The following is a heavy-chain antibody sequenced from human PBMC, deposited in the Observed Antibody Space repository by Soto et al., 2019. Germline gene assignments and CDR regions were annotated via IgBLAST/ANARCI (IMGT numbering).Heavy chain of an antibody. D-gene: IGHD5-12*01. V-gene: IGHV1-69*13. CDR2: IIPIFGTA. CDR1: GGTFSSYA. Sequence: SVKVSCKASGGTFSSYAISWVRQAPGQGLEWMGGIIPIFGTANYAQKFQGRVTITADESTSTAYMELSSLRSEDTAVYYCATGSRDGYNINWFDHWGQGTLVTVSS. J-gene: IGHJ5*02. CDR3: ATGSRDGYNINWFDH.